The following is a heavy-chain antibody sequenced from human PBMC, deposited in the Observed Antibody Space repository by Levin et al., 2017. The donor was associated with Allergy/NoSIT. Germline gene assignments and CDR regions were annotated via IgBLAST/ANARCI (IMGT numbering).Heavy chain of an antibody. Sequence: GASVKVSCAASGFTFSNAWMSWVRQAPGKGLEWVGRVKSKRDGGTTDYAAPVKGRFTISRDDSKTTLYLQMNSLKTEDTAVYYCTTGPSSSLGRTFDIWGQGTMVTVSS. J-gene: IGHJ3*02. V-gene: IGHV3-15*01. CDR2: VKSKRDGGTT. CDR1: GFTFSNAW. D-gene: IGHD6-13*01. CDR3: TTGPSSSLGRTFDI.